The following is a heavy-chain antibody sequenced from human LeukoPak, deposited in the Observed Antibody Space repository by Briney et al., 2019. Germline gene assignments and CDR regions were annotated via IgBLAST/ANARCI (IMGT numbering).Heavy chain of an antibody. V-gene: IGHV4-59*01. CDR2: IYDRGST. CDR3: ARGRTFDN. Sequence: SETLSLTCTVSGXSISSYYWSWIRQPPGKGLEWIGNIYDRGSTKYNPSLKSRVTISVDTSKNQFSLRLSSVTAADTAVYYCARGRTFDNWGQGILVTVSS. CDR1: GXSISSYY. J-gene: IGHJ4*02.